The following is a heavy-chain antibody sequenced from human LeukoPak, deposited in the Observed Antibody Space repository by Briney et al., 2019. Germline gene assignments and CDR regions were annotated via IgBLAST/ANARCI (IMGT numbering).Heavy chain of an antibody. J-gene: IGHJ4*02. D-gene: IGHD3-3*01. CDR1: GFTFGKYW. CDR2: IKLDRSEK. Sequence: GGSLRLSCVASGFTFGKYWMSWVRQAPGKGLEWVAKIKLDRSEKNYVDSVKGRFTISRDNTKNSLYLQMNSLRAEDTAVFYCARDQYDTWSRRGNFDSWGQGTLVIVSS. CDR3: ARDQYDTWSRRGNFDS. V-gene: IGHV3-7*03.